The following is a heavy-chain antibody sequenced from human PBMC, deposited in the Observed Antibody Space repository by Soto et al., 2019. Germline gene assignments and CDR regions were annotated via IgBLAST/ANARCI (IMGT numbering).Heavy chain of an antibody. J-gene: IGHJ6*02. CDR3: ARVENPRRRVDGMDV. V-gene: IGHV3-21*01. CDR2: ISSSGSYI. CDR1: GFTFSTYG. Sequence: EVHLVESGGGLVKPGGSLRLSCAASGFTFSTYGMNWVRQAPGKGLEWVSCISSSGSYIYYADSVKGRFTISRDNAKTSLYLQMNRLRAEDTAVYYCARVENPRRRVDGMDVWGQGTTVTVSS.